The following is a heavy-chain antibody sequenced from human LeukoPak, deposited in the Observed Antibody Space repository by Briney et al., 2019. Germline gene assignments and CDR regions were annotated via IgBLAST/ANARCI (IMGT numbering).Heavy chain of an antibody. CDR2: IYTSGST. Sequence: SETLSLTCTVSGGSISSYYWSWIRQPAGKGLEWIGRIYTSGSTNYNPSLKSRVTMSVDTSKNQFSLKLSSVTAADTAVYYCARERYYDTMQAFDIWGQGTMVTVSS. CDR1: GGSISSYY. CDR3: ARERYYDTMQAFDI. J-gene: IGHJ3*02. V-gene: IGHV4-4*07. D-gene: IGHD3-22*01.